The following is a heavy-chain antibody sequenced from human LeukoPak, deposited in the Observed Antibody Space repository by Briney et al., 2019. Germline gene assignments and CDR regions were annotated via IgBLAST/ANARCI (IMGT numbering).Heavy chain of an antibody. D-gene: IGHD3-22*01. CDR2: IYTSGST. Sequence: SETLSLTCTVSGGSISSYYWSWIRQPAGKGLEWIGRIYTSGSTNYNPSLKSQVTMSVDTSKNQFSLKLSSVTAADTAVYYCARGVHYYDSSGPTKFDYWGQGTLVTVSS. V-gene: IGHV4-4*07. CDR3: ARGVHYYDSSGPTKFDY. J-gene: IGHJ4*02. CDR1: GGSISSYY.